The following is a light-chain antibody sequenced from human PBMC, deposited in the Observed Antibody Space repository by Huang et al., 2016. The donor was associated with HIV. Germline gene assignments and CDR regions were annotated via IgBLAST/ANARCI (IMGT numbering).Light chain of an antibody. CDR2: SAS. J-gene: IGKJ2*01. CDR3: QQYGSSPPYT. Sequence: EIVLTQSPGTLSLSPGERATLSYRASQGLSSRYLAWYQQRPGQAPRLLIESASTSATGIPERFSRSGSGTDFTLTISRLEPEDVVVYYCQQYGSSPPYTFGQGTKLEIK. V-gene: IGKV3-20*01. CDR1: QGLSSRY.